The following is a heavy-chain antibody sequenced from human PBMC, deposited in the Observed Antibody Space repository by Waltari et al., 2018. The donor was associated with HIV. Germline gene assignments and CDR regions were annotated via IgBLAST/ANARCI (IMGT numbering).Heavy chain of an antibody. J-gene: IGHJ4*02. D-gene: IGHD2-8*02. CDR3: AHRSRNVFPYWAAHYFFDY. CDR1: GFSLTTRGVG. Sequence: QITLKESGPTLVKPTQTLTLTCTFSGFSLTTRGVGVGWIRQPPGKALEWLALIYWNDDKRYSPSLKSRLTITKDTSKNQVVLTVTNMDPVDTATYYCAHRSRNVFPYWAAHYFFDYWGQGTLVTVSS. V-gene: IGHV2-5*01. CDR2: IYWNDDK.